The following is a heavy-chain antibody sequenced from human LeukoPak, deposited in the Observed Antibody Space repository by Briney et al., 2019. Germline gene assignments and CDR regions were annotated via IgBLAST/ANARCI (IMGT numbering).Heavy chain of an antibody. J-gene: IGHJ4*02. CDR2: IKSKGGGETK. V-gene: IGHV3-15*01. D-gene: IGHD3-3*01. Sequence: GGSLRLSCAASGIDFPAAWMSWVRQAPGKGPEWEGRIKSKGGGETKDYAAPVKGRFIISRDDSKSTTYLQMNGLRTEDTAVYYCAWQTTFDFWRMDYWGLGTLVAVSS. CDR1: GIDFPAAW. CDR3: AWQTTFDFWRMDY.